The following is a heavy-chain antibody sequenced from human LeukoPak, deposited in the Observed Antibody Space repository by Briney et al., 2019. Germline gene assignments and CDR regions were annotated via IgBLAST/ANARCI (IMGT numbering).Heavy chain of an antibody. J-gene: IGHJ4*02. Sequence: SETLSLTCTVSGGSISSYYWSWIRQPPGKGLEWIGYIYYSVSTNYNPSLKSRVSISVDTSKNQLSLKLSSVTAADTAVYYCARVAPDGYSYGHADYWGQGTLVTVSS. D-gene: IGHD5-18*01. CDR1: GGSISSYY. V-gene: IGHV4-59*01. CDR2: IYYSVST. CDR3: ARVAPDGYSYGHADY.